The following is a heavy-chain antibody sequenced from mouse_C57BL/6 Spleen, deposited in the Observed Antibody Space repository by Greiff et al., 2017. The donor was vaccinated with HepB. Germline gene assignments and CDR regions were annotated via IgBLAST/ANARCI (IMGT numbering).Heavy chain of an antibody. CDR2: IYPRSGNT. J-gene: IGHJ1*03. CDR1: GYTFTSYG. CDR3: AKNYYGSSYVGYFDV. Sequence: QVQLKQSGAELARPGASVKLSCKASGYTFTSYGISWVKQRTGQGLEWIGEIYPRSGNTYYNEKFNGKATLTADKSSSTAYMELRSLTSEDSAVYFCAKNYYGSSYVGYFDVWGTGTTVTVSS. V-gene: IGHV1-81*01. D-gene: IGHD1-1*01.